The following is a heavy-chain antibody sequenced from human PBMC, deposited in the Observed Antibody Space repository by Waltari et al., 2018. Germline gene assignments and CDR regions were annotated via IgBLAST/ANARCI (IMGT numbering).Heavy chain of an antibody. Sequence: EVQLLESGGGLVQPGGSLRLSCAASGFTFSSYALSWVRQAPGKGLEWVSAVSGSGDRSYYADSVKGRFTISRDNSKNTLYLQMNTLRAEDTAVYYCAKGDTMTVVVINWFDPWGRGTLVTVSS. CDR2: VSGSGDRS. CDR3: AKGDTMTVVVINWFDP. V-gene: IGHV3-23*01. CDR1: GFTFSSYA. J-gene: IGHJ5*02. D-gene: IGHD3-22*01.